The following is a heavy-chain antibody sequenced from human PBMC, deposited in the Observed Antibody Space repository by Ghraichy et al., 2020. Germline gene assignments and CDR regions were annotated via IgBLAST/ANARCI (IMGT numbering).Heavy chain of an antibody. CDR2: ISGSGGSP. J-gene: IGHJ4*02. CDR3: ARDHYPSGYYGYYFDY. CDR1: RFTFSSHA. V-gene: IGHV3-23*01. Sequence: LSLTCAASRFTFSSHAMGWVRQAPGKGLEWVSAISGSGGSPVYADTVKGRFTISRDNSKNTLYLQMNSLRAEDTAVYYCARDHYPSGYYGYYFDYWGQGTLVTVSS. D-gene: IGHD3-10*01.